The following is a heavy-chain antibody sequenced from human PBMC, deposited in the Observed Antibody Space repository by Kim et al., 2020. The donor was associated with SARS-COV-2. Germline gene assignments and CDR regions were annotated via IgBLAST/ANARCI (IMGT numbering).Heavy chain of an antibody. V-gene: IGHV4-59*08. CDR2: IYYTGNT. J-gene: IGHJ4*02. CDR1: GGSISGYY. D-gene: IGHD6-19*01. CDR3: ATWYSSGPIDY. Sequence: SETLSLTCTVSGGSISGYYWSWIRQPPGKGLEWIGYIYYTGNTNYNPSLKSRVTMSVDKSRNQFSLKLTSVTAADTARYYCATWYSSGPIDYWGQGTLVTVS.